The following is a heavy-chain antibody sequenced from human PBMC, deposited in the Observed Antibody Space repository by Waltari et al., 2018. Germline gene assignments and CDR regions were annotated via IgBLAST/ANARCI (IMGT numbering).Heavy chain of an antibody. V-gene: IGHV4-4*07. CDR3: AREGYSSSWYLDAFDI. CDR2: IYTSGST. Sequence: QVQLQESGPGLVKPSETLSLTCTVSGGSISSYYWSWIRLPAGKGLEWIGRIYTSGSTNYNPSLKSRVTMSVDTSKNQFSLKLSSVTAADTAVYYCAREGYSSSWYLDAFDIWGQGTMVTVSS. D-gene: IGHD6-13*01. CDR1: GGSISSYY. J-gene: IGHJ3*02.